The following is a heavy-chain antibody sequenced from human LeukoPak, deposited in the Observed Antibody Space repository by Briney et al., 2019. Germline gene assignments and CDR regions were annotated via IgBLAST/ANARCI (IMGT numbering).Heavy chain of an antibody. J-gene: IGHJ4*02. CDR3: ARDRGTWNDDGFDY. V-gene: IGHV4-4*07. CDR1: GGSISSYY. CDR2: IYISGST. D-gene: IGHD1-1*01. Sequence: SETLSLTCTVSGGSISSYYWSWIRQPAGKGLEWIGRIYISGSTNYNPSLKSRVTMSVDTSKNQFSLKLSSVTAADTAVYYCARDRGTWNDDGFDYWGQGTLVTVSS.